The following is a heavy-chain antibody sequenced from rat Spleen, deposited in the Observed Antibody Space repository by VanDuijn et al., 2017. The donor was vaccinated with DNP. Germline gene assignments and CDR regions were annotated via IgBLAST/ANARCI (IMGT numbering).Heavy chain of an antibody. J-gene: IGHJ3*01. V-gene: IGHV5-19*01. CDR3: AKGGDYGGFAY. CDR1: EFTFSRSD. CDR2: ISPSGFNI. Sequence: EVQLVESGGGLVQPGRSLKISCEASEFTFSRSDVAWVRQAPTRGLEWVASISPSGFNIYYRDSVKGRFTISRDISKSTLYLQMDSLRSEDTATYYCAKGGDYGGFAYWGQGTLVTVSS. D-gene: IGHD1-11*01.